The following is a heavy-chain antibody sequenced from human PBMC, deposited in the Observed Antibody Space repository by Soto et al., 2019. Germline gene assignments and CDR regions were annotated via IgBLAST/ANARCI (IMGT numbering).Heavy chain of an antibody. V-gene: IGHV1-8*01. CDR2: MNPYTGKA. CDR1: GYTFTTYD. Sequence: QVQLVQSGAEVKKPGASVKVCCKASGYTFTTYDINWVRQAPGQGLEWMGWMNPYTGKAGYAQKFQGRVTMTRDNSISTAYMELSGLRSEDTAVYYCARRKERSGPNYFDYWGQGTLVTVSS. CDR3: ARRKERSGPNYFDY. D-gene: IGHD6-25*01. J-gene: IGHJ4*02.